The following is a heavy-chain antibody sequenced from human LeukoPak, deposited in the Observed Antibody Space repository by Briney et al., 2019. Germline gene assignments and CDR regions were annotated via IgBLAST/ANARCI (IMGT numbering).Heavy chain of an antibody. V-gene: IGHV4-59*01. CDR1: GGSISSYY. J-gene: IGHJ6*04. D-gene: IGHD3-9*01. CDR2: IYHRAST. CDR3: VRQQTAYDILTGSYYYYGMDV. Sequence: SETLSLTCTVSGGSISSYYGSWIRQPPGKGLERIGYIYHRASTNYNRSLKSPVTISVDTSKNQSSLKLSSVTPADTAVYFCVRQQTAYDILTGSYYYYGMDVWGKGTTVTVSP.